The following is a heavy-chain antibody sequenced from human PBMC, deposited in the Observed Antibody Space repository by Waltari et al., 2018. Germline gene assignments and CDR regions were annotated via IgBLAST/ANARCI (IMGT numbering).Heavy chain of an antibody. J-gene: IGHJ4*02. CDR2: ISYDGSNK. CDR1: GFTFSSYA. Sequence: QVQLVESGGGVVQPGRSLRLSCAASGFTFSSYAMHWVRQAPGKGLEWVEVISYDGSNKYYADSVKGRFTISRDNSKNTLYLQMNSLRAEDTAVYYCARARQWLSYFDYWGQGTLVTVSS. D-gene: IGHD6-19*01. CDR3: ARARQWLSYFDY. V-gene: IGHV3-30*01.